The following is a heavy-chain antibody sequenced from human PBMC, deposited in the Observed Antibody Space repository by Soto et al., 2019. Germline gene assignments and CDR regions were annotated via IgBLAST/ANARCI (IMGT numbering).Heavy chain of an antibody. CDR3: ATGPNYYGSGSYYNGYFDY. Sequence: ASVNVSCKVSGYTLTELSMHWVRQAPGKGLEWMGGFDPEDGETIYAQKFQGRVTMTEDTSTDTAYMELSSLRSEDTAVYYCATGPNYYGSGSYYNGYFDYWGQGTLVTVSS. D-gene: IGHD3-10*01. J-gene: IGHJ4*02. CDR1: GYTLTELS. CDR2: FDPEDGET. V-gene: IGHV1-24*01.